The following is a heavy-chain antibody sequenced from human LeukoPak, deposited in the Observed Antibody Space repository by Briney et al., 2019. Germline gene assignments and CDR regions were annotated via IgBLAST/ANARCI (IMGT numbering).Heavy chain of an antibody. J-gene: IGHJ3*02. CDR3: AKDQSHTYCSSTSCYMEEAFDI. Sequence: GGSLRLSCAASGFTFSSYAMSWVRQAPGKGLEWGSAISGSGGSTYYADSVKGRFTISRDNSKNTLYLQMTSLRAEDTAVYYCAKDQSHTYCSSTSCYMEEAFDIWGQGTMVTVSS. CDR2: ISGSGGST. CDR1: GFTFSSYA. V-gene: IGHV3-23*01. D-gene: IGHD2-2*02.